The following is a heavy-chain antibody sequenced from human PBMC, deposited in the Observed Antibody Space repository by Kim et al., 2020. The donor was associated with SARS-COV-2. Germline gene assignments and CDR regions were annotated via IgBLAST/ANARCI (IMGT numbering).Heavy chain of an antibody. Sequence: GGSLRLSCAASGFTFDDYAMHWVRQAPGKGLEWVSLISGDGGSTYYADSVKGRFTISRDNSKNSLYLQMNSLRTEDTALYYCAKGDDFWSGYYTNYYYYGMDVWGQGTTVTVSS. D-gene: IGHD3-3*01. CDR2: ISGDGGST. J-gene: IGHJ6*02. V-gene: IGHV3-43*02. CDR1: GFTFDDYA. CDR3: AKGDDFWSGYYTNYYYYGMDV.